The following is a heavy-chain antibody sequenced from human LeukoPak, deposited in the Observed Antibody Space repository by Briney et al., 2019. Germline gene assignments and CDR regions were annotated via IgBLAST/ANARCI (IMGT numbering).Heavy chain of an antibody. CDR2: ISKDETNK. CDR1: GFSFSTFG. V-gene: IGHV3-30*18. CDR3: AKDSGYGYFDY. J-gene: IGHJ4*02. D-gene: IGHD5-12*01. Sequence: GGSLRLSCAASGFSFSTFGMHWVRQTPGKGLEWVSHISKDETNKYYADSVKGRFTISRDNSKNTLYLQMNSLRAEDTAVYYCAKDSGYGYFDYWGQGTLVTVSS.